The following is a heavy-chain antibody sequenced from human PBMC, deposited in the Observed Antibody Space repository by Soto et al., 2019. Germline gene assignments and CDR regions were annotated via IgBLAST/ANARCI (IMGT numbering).Heavy chain of an antibody. CDR2: TYYRSKGFV. D-gene: IGHD3-10*01. J-gene: IGHJ4*02. V-gene: IGHV6-1*01. CDR1: VNIVSSNIAN. CDR3: VRTGDYGSRGVDY. Sequence: QVRLNKSGPGLLRPSQSLSLAFPTSVNIVSSNIANWSLIRQSTSSGLSWRGRTYYRSKGFVEYAIAQQSRIDINPDTSDNQFSLQLKSVTPEDTAVYFCVRTGDYGSRGVDYCGQGTLVTVSS.